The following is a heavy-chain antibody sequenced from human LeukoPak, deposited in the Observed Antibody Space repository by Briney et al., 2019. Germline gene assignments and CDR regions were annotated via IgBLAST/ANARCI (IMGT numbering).Heavy chain of an antibody. CDR3: ARERAPHAFDI. CDR1: EFSVGSNY. Sequence: GGSLRLSCAASEFSVGSNYMTWVRQAPGKGLEWVSLIYSGGSTYYADSVKGRFTISRDNAKNSLYLQMNSLRAEDTAVYYCARERAPHAFDIWGQGTMVTVSS. CDR2: IYSGGST. J-gene: IGHJ3*02. V-gene: IGHV3-66*01.